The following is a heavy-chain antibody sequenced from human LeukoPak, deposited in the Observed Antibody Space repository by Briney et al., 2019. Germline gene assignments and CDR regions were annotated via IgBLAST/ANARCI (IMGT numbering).Heavy chain of an antibody. CDR1: GFTFSSYS. D-gene: IGHD3-22*01. Sequence: GGSLRLPCAASGFTFSSYSMNWVRQAPGKGLEWVSSISSSSSYIYYADSVKGRFTISRDNAKNSLYLQMNSLRAEDTAVYYCARDRGYYDSSRPLDYWGQGTLVTVSS. V-gene: IGHV3-21*01. CDR2: ISSSSSYI. CDR3: ARDRGYYDSSRPLDY. J-gene: IGHJ4*02.